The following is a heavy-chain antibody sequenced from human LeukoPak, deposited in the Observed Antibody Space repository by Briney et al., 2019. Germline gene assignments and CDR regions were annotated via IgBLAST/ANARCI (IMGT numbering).Heavy chain of an antibody. Sequence: ASVKVSCKASGYTFIGYYIHWVRQAPGQGLEWMGWINPNSGGTNYAQKFQGRVTMTTDTSTSTAYMELRSLRSDDTAVYYCARNDYDYMDVWGKGTTVTISS. V-gene: IGHV1-2*02. CDR2: INPNSGGT. CDR1: GYTFIGYY. CDR3: ARNDYDYMDV. J-gene: IGHJ6*03.